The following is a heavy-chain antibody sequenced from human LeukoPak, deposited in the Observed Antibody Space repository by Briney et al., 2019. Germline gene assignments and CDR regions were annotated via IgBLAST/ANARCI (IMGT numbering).Heavy chain of an antibody. V-gene: IGHV3-15*07. D-gene: IGHD2-21*02. CDR2: IRSNSDGGTI. J-gene: IGHJ5*02. CDR3: ATDSYDCT. Sequence: GSLRLSCATSGFSFSNAWMNWVRQAPGKGLEWVGRIRSNSDGGTIDYAASVKDRFTLSGDDSKNTLYLQLNSLQTADTAVYYCATDSYDCTWGQGTLVTVSS. CDR1: GFSFSNAW.